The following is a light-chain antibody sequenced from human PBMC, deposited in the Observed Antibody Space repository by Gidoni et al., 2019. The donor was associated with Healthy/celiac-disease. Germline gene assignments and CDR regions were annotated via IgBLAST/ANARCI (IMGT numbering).Light chain of an antibody. J-gene: IGLJ2*01. Sequence: SYELTQPPSVSVSTGQTASITCSGDKMVDKYACWYQQKPGQSPVLVIYQDSKRPSGIPDRFSGSNSGNTATLTLSGTQAMDEADYYFQAWDISTVVFGGGTKLTVL. V-gene: IGLV3-1*01. CDR2: QDS. CDR1: KMVDKY. CDR3: QAWDISTVV.